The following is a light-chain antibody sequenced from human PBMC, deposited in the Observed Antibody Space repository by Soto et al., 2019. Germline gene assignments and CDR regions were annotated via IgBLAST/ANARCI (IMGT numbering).Light chain of an antibody. CDR2: GAS. J-gene: IGKJ3*01. V-gene: IGKV3-20*01. CDR1: QSFSSSY. Sequence: EIVLTQSPGTLSLSPGERATLSCRASQSFSSSYLAWYQQKPGQAPRLLIYGASSRATGIPDRFSGSGSGTDFSLTISRLEPEDFAVYYCQQYGSSPFTFGPGTKVDN. CDR3: QQYGSSPFT.